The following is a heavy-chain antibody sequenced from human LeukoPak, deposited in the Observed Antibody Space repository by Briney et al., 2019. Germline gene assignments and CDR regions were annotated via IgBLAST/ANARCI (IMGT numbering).Heavy chain of an antibody. Sequence: SETLSLTCAVSGGSISSGGYSWNWIRQPPGKGLEWIGYISHSGSTYYNPSLKSRVTISLDRSKNQFSLKLTSVTAADTAMYYCAKGYYCALGSYCQPFDFWGQGTLVTVSS. CDR3: AKGYYCALGSYCQPFDF. CDR1: GGSISSGGYS. D-gene: IGHD3-10*01. V-gene: IGHV4-30-2*01. J-gene: IGHJ4*02. CDR2: ISHSGST.